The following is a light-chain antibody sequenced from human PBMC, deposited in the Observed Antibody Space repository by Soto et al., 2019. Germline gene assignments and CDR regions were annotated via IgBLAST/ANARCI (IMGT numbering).Light chain of an antibody. CDR2: GAS. J-gene: IGKJ1*01. V-gene: IGKV3-15*01. CDR1: QSVSYY. Sequence: EIVLTQSPGTLSLSPGERATLSCRASQSVSYYLAWYQQKPGQAPRLLIYGASIRATGIPARFSGRGSGTEFTLTISSLQSEDFALYYCQQYNGSPPWTFGQGTKVDIK. CDR3: QQYNGSPPWT.